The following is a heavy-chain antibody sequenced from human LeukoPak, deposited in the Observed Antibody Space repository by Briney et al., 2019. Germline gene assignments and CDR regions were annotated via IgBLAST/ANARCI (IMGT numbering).Heavy chain of an antibody. CDR2: INQYGTEK. J-gene: IGHJ3*02. CDR3: ARDLYDSSESAFDI. CDR1: GFTFSSYW. V-gene: IGHV3-7*01. Sequence: GGSLRLSCAVSGFTFSSYWMSWVRQAPGKGLEWVAKINQYGTEKYYVDSVKGRFTISRDNAKNSLYLQMNSLRAEDTAVYYCARDLYDSSESAFDIWGQGTMVTVSS. D-gene: IGHD3-22*01.